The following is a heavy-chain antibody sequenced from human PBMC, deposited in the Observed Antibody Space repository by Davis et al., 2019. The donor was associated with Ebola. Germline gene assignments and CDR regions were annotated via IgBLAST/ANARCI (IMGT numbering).Heavy chain of an antibody. V-gene: IGHV4-59*12. CDR3: ARRPAIYYYYGMDV. CDR1: GGSISSYY. D-gene: IGHD2-2*01. Sequence: MPSETLSLTCTVSGGSISSYYWSWIRQPPGKGLEWIGYIYYSGSTNYNPSLKSRVTISVDTSKNQFSLKLSSVTAADTAVYYCARRPAIYYYYGMDVWGQGTTVTVSS. J-gene: IGHJ6*02. CDR2: IYYSGST.